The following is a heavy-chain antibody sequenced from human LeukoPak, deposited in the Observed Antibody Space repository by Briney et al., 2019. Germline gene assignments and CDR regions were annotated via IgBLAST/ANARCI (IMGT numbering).Heavy chain of an antibody. CDR3: VRWGSGKVMDV. CDR1: GFTFSSHG. V-gene: IGHV3-33*01. D-gene: IGHD7-27*01. J-gene: IGHJ6*04. CDR2: ICYYGSNK. Sequence: GASLRLSCAASGFTFSSHGMHWVRQAPGKGLEWVAVICYYGSNKYYADYVKGRFTISRDNSKNMFYVEMNSLRDDDTAVSYWVRWGSGKVMDVWGKGTTVTVSP.